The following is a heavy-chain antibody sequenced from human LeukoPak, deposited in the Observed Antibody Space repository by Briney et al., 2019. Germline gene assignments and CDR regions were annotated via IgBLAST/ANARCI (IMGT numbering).Heavy chain of an antibody. CDR1: GGSISSIRYY. Sequence: SETLSLTCTVSGGSISSIRYYWGWIRQPPGKGLEWIGSMFYSGSTYYNPSHKSRVSISVDTTKNQFSLKLTSVTAADTAIYYCARDGRSGYEDLWGPGTLVTVSS. CDR2: MFYSGST. J-gene: IGHJ5*02. V-gene: IGHV4-39*07. CDR3: ARDGRSGYEDL. D-gene: IGHD5-12*01.